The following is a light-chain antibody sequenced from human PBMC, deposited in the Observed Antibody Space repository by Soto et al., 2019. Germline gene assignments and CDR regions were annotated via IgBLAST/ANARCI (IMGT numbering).Light chain of an antibody. Sequence: EIVLTQSPGTLSLSPGERATLSCRASQSLSGNYIAWFQQKPGQAPRLVISGASTRATGIPDRFSGSGSGTDFTLTISRLEAEYFAVYYCHQYGSTVFTFGPGTKVDIK. J-gene: IGKJ3*01. CDR1: QSLSGNY. CDR3: HQYGSTVFT. V-gene: IGKV3-20*01. CDR2: GAS.